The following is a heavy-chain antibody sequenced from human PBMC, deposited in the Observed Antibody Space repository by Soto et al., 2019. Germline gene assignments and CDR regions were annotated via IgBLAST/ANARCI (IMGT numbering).Heavy chain of an antibody. CDR2: ISSSSSTI. D-gene: IGHD3-10*01. J-gene: IGHJ6*02. Sequence: GGSLRLSCAASGFTFSSYSMNWVRQAPGKGLEWVSYISSSSSTIYYANSVKGRLTISRDNAKNSLYLQMNSLRDEDTAVYYCARGSVKGSGVPYGMDVWGQGTTVTVSS. V-gene: IGHV3-48*02. CDR1: GFTFSSYS. CDR3: ARGSVKGSGVPYGMDV.